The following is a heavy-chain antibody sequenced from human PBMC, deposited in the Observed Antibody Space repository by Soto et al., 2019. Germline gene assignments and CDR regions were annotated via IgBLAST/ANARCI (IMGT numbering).Heavy chain of an antibody. V-gene: IGHV1-69*06. CDR3: ARDMSVFTVPYFDY. J-gene: IGHJ4*02. D-gene: IGHD4-17*01. CDR1: GGSSKNFP. CDR2: IIPISGTA. Sequence: QVQLVQSGAEVKKPGSPVKASCKASGGSSKNFPISWLRQAPGQGLEWMGGIIPISGTADYAQKFQGRLTITADKSTHTAYMELSSLRSEDTAVYYCARDMSVFTVPYFDYWGQGTLVTVSS.